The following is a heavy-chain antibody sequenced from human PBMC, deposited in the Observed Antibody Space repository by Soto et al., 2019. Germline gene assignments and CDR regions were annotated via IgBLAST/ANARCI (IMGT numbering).Heavy chain of an antibody. Sequence: EVHVVESGGGFVQPGGSLRLSCVASGFTFSSYWMSWVRQAPGKGLEWVANIKQDGNERHYRDSVKGRFTISRDNAKNSLDLLMNSLNTEDTAVYYCARDGPLSSPTSGWFDPWRQGTLVIVSS. CDR2: IKQDGNER. D-gene: IGHD2-2*01. V-gene: IGHV3-7*05. CDR1: GFTFSSYW. CDR3: ARDGPLSSPTSGWFDP. J-gene: IGHJ5*02.